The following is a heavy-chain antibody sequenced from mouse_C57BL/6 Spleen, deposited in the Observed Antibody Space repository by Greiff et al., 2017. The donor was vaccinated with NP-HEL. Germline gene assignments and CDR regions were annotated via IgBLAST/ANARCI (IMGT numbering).Heavy chain of an antibody. CDR2: INSNGGST. V-gene: IGHV5-6-3*01. CDR3: ARMARTIN. CDR1: GFTFSSYG. Sequence: EVQGVESGGGLVQSGGSLKLSCAASGFTFSSYGMSWVRQTPDKRLELVATINSNGGSTYYPDSVKGRFTISRDNAKNTLYLQMSSLKSEDTAMYYCARMARTINWGKGTTLTVSS. J-gene: IGHJ2*01.